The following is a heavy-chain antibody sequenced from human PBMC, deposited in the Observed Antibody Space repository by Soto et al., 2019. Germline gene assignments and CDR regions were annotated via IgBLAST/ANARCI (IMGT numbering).Heavy chain of an antibody. CDR1: GYTFTSYT. Sequence: GASVKVSCKASGYTFTSYTIRWVRQAPGQGLEWMGRIIPILGIANYAQKFQGRVTTTADKSTSTAYMELSSLRSEDTAVYYCAREVYSSTCYFDYWGQGTLVTVSS. V-gene: IGHV1-69*04. D-gene: IGHD6-13*01. CDR2: IIPILGIA. CDR3: AREVYSSTCYFDY. J-gene: IGHJ4*02.